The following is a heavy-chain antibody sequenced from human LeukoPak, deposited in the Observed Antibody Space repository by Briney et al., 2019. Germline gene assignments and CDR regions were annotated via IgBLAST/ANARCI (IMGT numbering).Heavy chain of an antibody. V-gene: IGHV3-48*04. J-gene: IGHJ4*02. Sequence: GGSLRLSCAASGFTFSSYGMHWVRQAPGKGLEWVSSLSSSGSTLYYANSVKGRFTISRDNAKNSLHLQMHSLRAEDTAVYYCARADTSYYGSGSYGYFDSWGQGTLVTVSS. CDR1: GFTFSSYG. D-gene: IGHD3-10*01. CDR3: ARADTSYYGSGSYGYFDS. CDR2: LSSSGSTL.